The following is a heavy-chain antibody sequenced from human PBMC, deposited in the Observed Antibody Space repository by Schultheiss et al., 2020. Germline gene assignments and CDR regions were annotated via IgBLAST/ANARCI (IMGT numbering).Heavy chain of an antibody. V-gene: IGHV3-74*01. CDR2: INSDGSST. D-gene: IGHD4-17*01. Sequence: GESLKISCAASGFTFSSYWMHWVRQAPGKGLVWVSRINSDGSSTSYADSVKGRFTISRDNAKNTLYLQMNSLRAEDTAVYYCARDFLGTSVIYNFFDPWGQGTLVTVSS. CDR3: ARDFLGTSVIYNFFDP. CDR1: GFTFSSYW. J-gene: IGHJ5*02.